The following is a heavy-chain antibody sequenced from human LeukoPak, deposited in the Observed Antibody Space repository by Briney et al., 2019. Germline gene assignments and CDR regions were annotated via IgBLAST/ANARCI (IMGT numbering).Heavy chain of an antibody. J-gene: IGHJ4*02. CDR1: GYTFTGYC. Sequence: ASVKVSCKASGYTFTGYCMHWVRQAPGQGLEWMGWINPNSGGTNYAQKFQGRVTMTRDTSISTAYMELSRLRSDDTAVYYCARAHDPYYYDSSGYEGMDYWGQGTLVTVSS. V-gene: IGHV1-2*02. CDR2: INPNSGGT. D-gene: IGHD3-22*01. CDR3: ARAHDPYYYDSSGYEGMDY.